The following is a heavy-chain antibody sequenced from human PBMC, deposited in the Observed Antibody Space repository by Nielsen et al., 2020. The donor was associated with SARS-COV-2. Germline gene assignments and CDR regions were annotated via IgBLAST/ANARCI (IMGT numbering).Heavy chain of an antibody. CDR2: ITMSGAYM. J-gene: IGHJ2*01. V-gene: IGHV3-21*06. D-gene: IGHD6-25*01. CDR1: GFRFTSYS. Sequence: GEYLKISCAASGFRFTSYSMNWVRQAPGKGLEWVASITMSGAYMYYADSVRGRFTVSRDNAANSLYLQMNSLRDEDTAVYYCARDQDGGAATSNWYFDLWGRGTLVTVSS. CDR3: ARDQDGGAATSNWYFDL.